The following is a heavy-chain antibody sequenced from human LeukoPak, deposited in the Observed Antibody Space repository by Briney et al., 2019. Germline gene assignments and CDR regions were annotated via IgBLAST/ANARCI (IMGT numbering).Heavy chain of an antibody. V-gene: IGHV3-30*04. CDR2: ISYDGSNK. CDR3: ARDYGDRLFDY. Sequence: GGSLRLSCAASGFTFSSHAMSWVRQAPGKGLEWVAVISYDGSNKYYADSVKGRFTISRDNSKNTLYLQMNSLRAEDTAVYYCARDYGDRLFDYWGQGTLVTVSS. CDR1: GFTFSSHA. D-gene: IGHD4-17*01. J-gene: IGHJ4*02.